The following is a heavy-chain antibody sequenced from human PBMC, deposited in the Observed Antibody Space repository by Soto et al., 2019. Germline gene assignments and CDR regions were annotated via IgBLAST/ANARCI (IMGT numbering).Heavy chain of an antibody. CDR1: GDSVSSYSAA. J-gene: IGHJ5*02. CDR3: VRDRDSSSGWFDP. V-gene: IGHV6-1*01. CDR2: TYYRSRFFS. Sequence: SQTLSLTCAISGDSVSSYSAAWNWIRQSPSGGLEWLGRTYYRSRFFSDYAESVKSRIIINPDTSKNQLSLQLKSVTPEDTAVYYCVRDRDSSSGWFDPWGQGTPVTVSS. D-gene: IGHD3-22*01.